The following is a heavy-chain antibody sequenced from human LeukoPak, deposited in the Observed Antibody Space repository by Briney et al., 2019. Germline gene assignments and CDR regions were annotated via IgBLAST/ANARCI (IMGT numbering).Heavy chain of an antibody. Sequence: SGGSLRLSCAASSFSFSNYDMTWVRQAPGKGLDWVSTLSDSGGSTYYADSVKGRFTISRDNSKNTLYLQMSSLRAEDTAIYFCAKRLYYGSGPLDIWGQGTMVTVSS. CDR2: LSDSGGST. D-gene: IGHD3-10*01. CDR1: SFSFSNYD. CDR3: AKRLYYGSGPLDI. J-gene: IGHJ3*02. V-gene: IGHV3-23*01.